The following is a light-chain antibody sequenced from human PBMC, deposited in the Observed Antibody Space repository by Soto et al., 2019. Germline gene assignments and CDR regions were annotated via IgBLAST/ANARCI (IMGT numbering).Light chain of an antibody. V-gene: IGKV1-9*01. CDR2: AAS. CDR1: QDVSRS. Sequence: DTQLTQSPSFLSASVGARVTITCRASQDVSRSVGWYQQKSGKATKLLISAASTLHSGVPSRFSGSGSGTDFTLTISSLQPEDLATYYFQQLWTYPLTFGGGTKLEI. J-gene: IGKJ4*01. CDR3: QQLWTYPLT.